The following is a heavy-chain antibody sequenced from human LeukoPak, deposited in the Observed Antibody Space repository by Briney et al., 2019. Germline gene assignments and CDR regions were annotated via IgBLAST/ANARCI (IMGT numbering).Heavy chain of an antibody. V-gene: IGHV4-34*01. Sequence: SETLSLTCAVYGGSFSGYYWSWIRQPPGKGLEWIGEINHSGSTDYNPSLKSRVTISVDTSKNQFSLKLSSVTAADTAVYYCARRSAWYYYGSGSWFDPWGQGTLVTVSS. CDR1: GGSFSGYY. J-gene: IGHJ5*02. CDR3: ARRSAWYYYGSGSWFDP. D-gene: IGHD3-10*01. CDR2: INHSGST.